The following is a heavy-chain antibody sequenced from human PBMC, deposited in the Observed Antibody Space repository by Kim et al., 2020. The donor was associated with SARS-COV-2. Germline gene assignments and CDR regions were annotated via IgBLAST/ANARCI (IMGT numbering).Heavy chain of an antibody. CDR3: ARGREDIVVVVAAQTYNWFDP. CDR1: GFTFSSYS. CDR2: ISSSSSYI. D-gene: IGHD2-15*01. V-gene: IGHV3-21*01. J-gene: IGHJ5*02. Sequence: GGSLRLSCAASGFTFSSYSMNWVRQAPGKGLEWVSSISSSSSYIYYADSVKGRFTISRDNAKNSLYLQMNSLRAEDTAVYYCARGREDIVVVVAAQTYNWFDPWGQGTLVTVSS.